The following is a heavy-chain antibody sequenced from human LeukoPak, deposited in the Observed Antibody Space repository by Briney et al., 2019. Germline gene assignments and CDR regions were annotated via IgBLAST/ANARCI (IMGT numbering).Heavy chain of an antibody. CDR2: IWHSGNT. J-gene: IGHJ4*02. D-gene: IGHD3-22*01. Sequence: PSETLSLTCTVSGYSISSGFYWGWIRQLPGKGLEWIGSIWHSGNTYYNPSLKSRVTMSLDMSKNHFSLKLSSVTAADTAVYYCARRPPNYDSSGYGFWYFDYWGQGTLVTVSS. CDR1: GYSISSGFY. CDR3: ARRPPNYDSSGYGFWYFDY. V-gene: IGHV4-38-2*02.